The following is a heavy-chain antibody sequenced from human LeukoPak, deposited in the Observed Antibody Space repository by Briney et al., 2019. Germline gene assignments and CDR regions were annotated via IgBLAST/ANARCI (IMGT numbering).Heavy chain of an antibody. CDR3: ARVPDYGGNPFDY. CDR1: GFTFSAYY. CDR2: ISRSGSTI. Sequence: GGSLRLSCAAFGFTFSAYYMTWIRQAPGKGLEWVSYISRSGSTIYYADSVKGRFTISRDNAKNSLYLQMNSLRAEDTAVYYCARVPDYGGNPFDYWGQGTLVTVSS. V-gene: IGHV3-11*04. J-gene: IGHJ4*02. D-gene: IGHD4-23*01.